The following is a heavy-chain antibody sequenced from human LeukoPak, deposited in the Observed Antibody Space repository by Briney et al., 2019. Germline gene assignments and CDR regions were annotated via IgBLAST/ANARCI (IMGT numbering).Heavy chain of an antibody. CDR3: AKQPLNDYIWEN. Sequence: GGSLRLSCATSGFTFNNYAMTWVRQAPGKGLEWVSTISGSGAATYHADSVKGRFTISRDNSKNTMYLQMTSLRAEDTAVYYCAKQPLNDYIWENWGQGTLVTVSS. CDR2: ISGSGAAT. CDR1: GFTFNNYA. V-gene: IGHV3-23*01. D-gene: IGHD3-16*01. J-gene: IGHJ4*02.